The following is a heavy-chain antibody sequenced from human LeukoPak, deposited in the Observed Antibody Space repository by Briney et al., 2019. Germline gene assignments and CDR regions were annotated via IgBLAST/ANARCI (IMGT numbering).Heavy chain of an antibody. D-gene: IGHD3-3*01. J-gene: IGHJ6*03. V-gene: IGHV1-69*05. CDR2: IIPIFGTA. CDR3: ARGITYYDFWSGYLKYYYYYMDV. CDR1: GGTFSSYA. Sequence: ASVKVSCKASGGTFSSYAISWVRQAPGQGLEWMGGIIPIFGTANYAQKLQGRVTMTTDTSTSTAYMELRSLRSDDTAVYYCARGITYYDFWSGYLKYYYYYMDVWGKGTTVTVSS.